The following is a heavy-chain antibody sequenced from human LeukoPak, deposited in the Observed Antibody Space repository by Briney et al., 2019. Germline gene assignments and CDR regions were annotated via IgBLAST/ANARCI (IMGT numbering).Heavy chain of an antibody. V-gene: IGHV1-46*01. J-gene: IGHJ4*02. CDR3: ARVRVDDVVGGYCSGNSCPAPLGY. D-gene: IGHD2-15*01. Sequence: ASVKVSFKASGYTFTSYYMHWVGQPPGQGVEGMGLINPRGGSKKYAQKFQGRVTMTTDTSTSTVYIYLSSLRSEDTAVYYCARVRVDDVVGGYCSGNSCPAPLGYWGQGTLVTVSS. CDR1: GYTFTSYY. CDR2: INPRGGSK.